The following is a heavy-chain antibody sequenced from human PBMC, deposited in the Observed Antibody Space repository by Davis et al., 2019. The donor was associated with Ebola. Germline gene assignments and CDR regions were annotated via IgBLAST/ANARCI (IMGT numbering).Heavy chain of an antibody. CDR3: AKSIAVAARDGFDY. D-gene: IGHD6-19*01. Sequence: GESLKISCAASGFTFSSYAMSWVRQAPGKGLVWVSRINSDGRTTAYADSVKGRFTISRDNSKNTLYLQMNSLRAEDTALYYCAKSIAVAARDGFDYWGQGTLVTVSS. CDR2: INSDGRTT. J-gene: IGHJ4*02. CDR1: GFTFSSYA. V-gene: IGHV3-23*01.